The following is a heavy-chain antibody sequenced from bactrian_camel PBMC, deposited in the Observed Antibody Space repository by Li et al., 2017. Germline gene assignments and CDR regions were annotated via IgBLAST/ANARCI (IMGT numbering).Heavy chain of an antibody. J-gene: IGHJ6*01. CDR2: IDDDGST. V-gene: IGHV3S53*01. CDR1: GYSSHSHC. CDR3: AAVFSSRIARCPAGSGY. D-gene: IGHD3*01. Sequence: HVQLVESGGGSVQAGGSLRLSCVVSGYSSHSHCMGWFRQAPEKEREAVAAIDDDGSTTYADSVKGRFTISRDNAKNTLYLQMNSLKPEDTAMYYCAAVFSSRIARCPAGSGYWGQGTQVTVS.